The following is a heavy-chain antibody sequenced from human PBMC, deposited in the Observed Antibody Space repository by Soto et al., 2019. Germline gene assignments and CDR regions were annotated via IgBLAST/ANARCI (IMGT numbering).Heavy chain of an antibody. V-gene: IGHV3-33*01. D-gene: IGHD1-26*01. CDR1: GFTFSSYG. J-gene: IGHJ4*02. CDR3: ARDTGELLEDYFDY. CDR2: IWYDGSNK. Sequence: GGSLRLSCAASGFTFSSYGMHWVRQAPGKGLEWVAVIWYDGSNKYYADSVKGRFTISRDNSKSTLYLQMNSLRAEDTAVYYCARDTGELLEDYFDYWGQGTLVAVSS.